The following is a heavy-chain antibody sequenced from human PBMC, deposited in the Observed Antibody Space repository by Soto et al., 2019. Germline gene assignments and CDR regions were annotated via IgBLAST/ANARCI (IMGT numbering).Heavy chain of an antibody. CDR1: GFTFDDYA. CDR3: AKDIVTPLISGGIDV. CDR2: INWNGGEI. J-gene: IGHJ6*02. D-gene: IGHD4-17*01. Sequence: GGSLRLSCAASGFTFDDYAMHWVRQAPGKGLEWVSGINWNGGEINYAGSVEGRFTISRDNAKNSLFLQMHSMRPEDTALYYCAKDIVTPLISGGIDVWGQGTTATVSS. V-gene: IGHV3-9*01.